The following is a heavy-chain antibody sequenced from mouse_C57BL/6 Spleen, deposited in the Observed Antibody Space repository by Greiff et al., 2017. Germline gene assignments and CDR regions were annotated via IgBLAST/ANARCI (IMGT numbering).Heavy chain of an antibody. J-gene: IGHJ1*03. D-gene: IGHD2-4*01. Sequence: EVHLVESGGGLVKPGGSLKLSCAASGFTFSSYTMSWVRQTPEKRLEWVATISGGGGNTYYPDSVKGRFTISRDNAKNTLYLQMSSLRSEDTALYYCARGIYDYENWYFDVWGTGTTVTVSS. CDR2: ISGGGGNT. CDR1: GFTFSSYT. CDR3: ARGIYDYENWYFDV. V-gene: IGHV5-9*01.